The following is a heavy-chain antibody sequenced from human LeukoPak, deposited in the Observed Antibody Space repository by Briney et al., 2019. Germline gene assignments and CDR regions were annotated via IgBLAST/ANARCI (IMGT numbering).Heavy chain of an antibody. J-gene: IGHJ4*02. CDR3: AADGGGLTGHY. Sequence: GRSLRLSCAASGFTFSSYGMHWVRQAPGKGLEWVAVIVYDGSNTYYADSVKGRFTISRDISKNTLYLQMNSLRVEDTAVYYCAADGGGLTGHYWGQGTLVTVSS. CDR2: IVYDGSNT. CDR1: GFTFSSYG. V-gene: IGHV3-33*05. D-gene: IGHD3-10*01.